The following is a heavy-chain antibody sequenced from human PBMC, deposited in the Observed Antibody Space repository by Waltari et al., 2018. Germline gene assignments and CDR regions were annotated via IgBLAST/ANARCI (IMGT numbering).Heavy chain of an antibody. J-gene: IGHJ6*02. Sequence: QVQLQESGPGLVKPSETLSLTCTVSGGSISSYYWSWIPQPPGKGLVWIWYIYYSGSTNHIPALKGRVTISVVTSKIQFSLKLCSGTAADTAVYYCASLYGSAPGGMDVWGQGTTVTVSS. D-gene: IGHD3-10*01. CDR3: ASLYGSAPGGMDV. CDR2: IYYSGST. V-gene: IGHV4-59*01. CDR1: GGSISSYY.